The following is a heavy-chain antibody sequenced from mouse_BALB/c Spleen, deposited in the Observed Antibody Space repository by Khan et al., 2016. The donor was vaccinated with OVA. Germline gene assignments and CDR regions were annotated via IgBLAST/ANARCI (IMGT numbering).Heavy chain of an antibody. CDR1: GYTFTSYT. D-gene: IGHD2-10*01. J-gene: IGHJ3*01. CDR2: INPSNGYT. CDR3: VKDRAYYGKRGWFAY. V-gene: IGHV1-4*01. Sequence: QVQLKESGAELARPGASVKMSCKASGYTFTSYTIHWIKQRPGQGLEWIGYINPSNGYTNYNQKFKDKATLTADKSSTTAYMQLSSLTSDDSAVXYCVKDRAYYGKRGWFAYWGPGTLVPVSS.